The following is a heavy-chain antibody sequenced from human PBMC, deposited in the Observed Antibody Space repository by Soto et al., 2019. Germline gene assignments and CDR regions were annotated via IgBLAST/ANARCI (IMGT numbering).Heavy chain of an antibody. Sequence: SETLSLTCAVSGWSISGGGFYWIGVRQPPGKGLEWIGYILHTGGTQYNPSLKSRVSMSVDKSKNQLSLHLTSVTAADTAVYYCARLQFGEGFDYWGQGALVTVYS. J-gene: IGHJ4*02. D-gene: IGHD3-10*01. V-gene: IGHV4-30-2*01. CDR2: ILHTGGT. CDR1: GWSISGGGFY. CDR3: ARLQFGEGFDY.